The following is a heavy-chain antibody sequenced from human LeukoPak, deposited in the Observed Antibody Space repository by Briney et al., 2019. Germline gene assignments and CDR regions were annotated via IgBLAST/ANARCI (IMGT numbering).Heavy chain of an antibody. V-gene: IGHV3-30*18. CDR2: ISYDGSNK. Sequence: PGRSLRLSCAASGFTFSSYGMHWVRQAPGKGPEWVAVISYDGSNKYYADSVKGRFTISRDNSKNTLYLQMNSLRAEDTAVYYCAKDPAVSDMDVWGQGTTVTVSS. CDR1: GFTFSSYG. J-gene: IGHJ6*02. CDR3: AKDPAVSDMDV.